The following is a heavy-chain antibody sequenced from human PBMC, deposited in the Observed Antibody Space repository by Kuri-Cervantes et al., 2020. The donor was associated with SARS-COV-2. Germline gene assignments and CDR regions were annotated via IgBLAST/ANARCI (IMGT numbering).Heavy chain of an antibody. Sequence: GESLKISCAASGFTFSSYAMSWVRQAPGKGLEWVSAISGSGGSTYYADSVKGRSTISRDNSKNTLYLQMNSLRAEDTAVYYCAKDPGGPSIDFWSGPYYFDYWGQGTLVTVSS. CDR2: ISGSGGST. CDR1: GFTFSSYA. CDR3: AKDPGGPSIDFWSGPYYFDY. D-gene: IGHD3-3*01. J-gene: IGHJ4*02. V-gene: IGHV3-23*01.